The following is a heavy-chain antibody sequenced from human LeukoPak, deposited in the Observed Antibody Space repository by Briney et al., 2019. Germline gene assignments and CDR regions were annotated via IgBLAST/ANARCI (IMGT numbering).Heavy chain of an antibody. V-gene: IGHV4-59*01. Sequence: YPSETLSLTCTVSGGSISSYYWSWIRQPPGKGLEWIGYIYYSGSTNYNPSLKSRVTISVDTSKNQFSLKLSSVTAADTAVYYCARAGGDGVVITDFDYWGQGTQVTVSS. CDR3: ARAGGDGVVITDFDY. CDR2: IYYSGST. J-gene: IGHJ4*02. CDR1: GGSISSYY. D-gene: IGHD3-3*01.